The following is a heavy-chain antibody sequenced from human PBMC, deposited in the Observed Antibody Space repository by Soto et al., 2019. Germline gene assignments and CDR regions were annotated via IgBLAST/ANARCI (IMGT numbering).Heavy chain of an antibody. J-gene: IGHJ3*02. Sequence: EVQLVESGGGLVKPGGSLRLSCAASGFTFSNAWMNWVHQAPGQGLEWVGRIKSKTDGGTTDYAAPAKGRFTISRDDSNSTLYRQRNSLKAEDTTVNYSTTDTGYYDISGYYGFDAFDICGHRTMVPVS. CDR2: IKSKTDGGTT. D-gene: IGHD3-22*01. V-gene: IGHV3-15*07. CDR3: TTDTGYYDISGYYGFDAFDI. CDR1: GFTFSNAW.